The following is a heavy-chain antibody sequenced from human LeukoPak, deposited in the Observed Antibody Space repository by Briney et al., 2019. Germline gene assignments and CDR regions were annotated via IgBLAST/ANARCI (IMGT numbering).Heavy chain of an antibody. D-gene: IGHD2-15*01. J-gene: IGHJ5*02. Sequence: ASVKVSCKASGGTFSSYAISWVRQAPGQGLEWMGRINPNSGGTDYAQNFQGRVTMTRDTSISTAYMELSRLRSDGTAVYYCARGYCSGGTCYLVENWLDPWGQGTLVTVSS. V-gene: IGHV1-2*06. CDR2: INPNSGGT. CDR1: GGTFSSYA. CDR3: ARGYCSGGTCYLVENWLDP.